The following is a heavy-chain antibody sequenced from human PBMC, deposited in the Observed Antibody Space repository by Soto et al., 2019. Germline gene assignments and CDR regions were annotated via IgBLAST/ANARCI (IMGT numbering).Heavy chain of an antibody. J-gene: IGHJ5*02. CDR3: TTLQVMITFGGVIVP. CDR2: IKSKTDGGTT. V-gene: IGHV3-15*01. CDR1: GFTFSNAW. D-gene: IGHD3-16*02. Sequence: GGSLRLSCAASGFTFSNAWMSWVRQAPGKGLEWVGRIKSKTDGGTTDYAAPVKGRFTISRDDSKNALYLQMNSLKTEDTAVYYCTTLQVMITFGGVIVPWGQGTLVTVSS.